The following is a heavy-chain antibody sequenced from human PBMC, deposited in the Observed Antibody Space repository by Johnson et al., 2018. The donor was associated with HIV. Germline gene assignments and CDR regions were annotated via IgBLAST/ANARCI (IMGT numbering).Heavy chain of an antibody. V-gene: IGHV3-15*01. CDR3: TTDWDIVVVPAPAFDI. Sequence: VQLVESGGGVVQPGRSLTLSCAASGFSFTNAWMSWVRQAPGKGLEWVGHIKRKSDGGTTDYAAPVKGRFTISRDDSKNMLYLQMKSMKTEDTAVYYCTTDWDIVVVPAPAFDIWGQGTMVTVSS. CDR2: IKRKSDGGTT. D-gene: IGHD2-2*01. J-gene: IGHJ3*02. CDR1: GFSFTNAW.